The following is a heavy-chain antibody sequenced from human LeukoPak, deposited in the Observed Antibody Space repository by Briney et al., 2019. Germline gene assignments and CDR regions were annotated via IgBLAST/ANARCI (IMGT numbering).Heavy chain of an antibody. D-gene: IGHD6-13*01. V-gene: IGHV1-8*01. Sequence: ASVKVSCKASGYTFTSYDINWVRQAPGQGLEWMGWMNPNSGNTGYAQKFQGRVTMTRNTSISTAYMELSSLRSEDTAVYYCARRRSYSSSWPLLDYYYMDVWGKGTTVTVSS. CDR3: ARRRSYSSSWPLLDYYYMDV. CDR2: MNPNSGNT. CDR1: GYTFTSYD. J-gene: IGHJ6*03.